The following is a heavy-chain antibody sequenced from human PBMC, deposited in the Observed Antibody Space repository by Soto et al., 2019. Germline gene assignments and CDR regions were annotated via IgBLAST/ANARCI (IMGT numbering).Heavy chain of an antibody. CDR1: GGSFSGYY. CDR3: ARVGGYSSGWYRFDY. J-gene: IGHJ4*02. D-gene: IGHD6-19*01. Sequence: SETLSLTCAVYGGSFSGYYWSWIRQPPGKGLEWIGEINHSGSTNYNPSLKSRVTISVDTSKNRFSLKLSSVTAADTAVYYCARVGGYSSGWYRFDYWGQGTLVTVSS. V-gene: IGHV4-34*01. CDR2: INHSGST.